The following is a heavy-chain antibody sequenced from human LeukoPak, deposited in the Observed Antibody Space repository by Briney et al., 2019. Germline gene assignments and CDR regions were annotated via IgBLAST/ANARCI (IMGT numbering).Heavy chain of an antibody. CDR3: AKDRYSDNTGHHYENEY. V-gene: IGHV3-21*04. Sequence: PGGSLRLSCAASGFTFSTYSMAWVRQAPGKGLEWVSSITSSSSYIYYADSVTGRFTISRDNAKNSLYLQMNSLRAEDTAVYYCAKDRYSDNTGHHYENEYWGQGTLVTVSS. CDR1: GFTFSTYS. J-gene: IGHJ4*02. D-gene: IGHD3-22*01. CDR2: ITSSSSYI.